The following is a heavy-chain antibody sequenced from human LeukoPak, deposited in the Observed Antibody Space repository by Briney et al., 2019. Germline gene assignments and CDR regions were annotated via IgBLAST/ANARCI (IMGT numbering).Heavy chain of an antibody. CDR1: GFTFSRFA. Sequence: PGGSLRLSCANSGFTFSRFAMSCVPEAPGKGLEWVSTISTSGASTYYADSVRGRFTISRDNSKNTLYLQMKSLRAEDTAVYYCAKDWKDYGDFHAFDVWGQGTMVTVSS. V-gene: IGHV3-23*01. CDR2: ISTSGAST. J-gene: IGHJ3*01. CDR3: AKDWKDYGDFHAFDV. D-gene: IGHD4-17*01.